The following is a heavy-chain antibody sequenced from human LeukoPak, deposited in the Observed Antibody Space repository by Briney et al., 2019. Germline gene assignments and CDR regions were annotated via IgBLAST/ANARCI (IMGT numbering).Heavy chain of an antibody. D-gene: IGHD6-13*01. CDR3: ASSRKAAGTAAPSNFDY. CDR2: INPNSGGT. J-gene: IGHJ4*02. Sequence: GASVKVSCKASGYTFTGYYMHWVRQAPGQGLEWMGWINPNSGGTNYAQKFQGRVTMTRDTSISTAYMELSRLRSDDTAVYYCASSRKAAGTAAPSNFDYWGQGTLATVSS. CDR1: GYTFTGYY. V-gene: IGHV1-2*02.